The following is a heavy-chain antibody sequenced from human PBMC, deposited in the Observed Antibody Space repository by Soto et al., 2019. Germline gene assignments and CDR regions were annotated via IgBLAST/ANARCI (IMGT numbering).Heavy chain of an antibody. CDR2: ISSSSSTI. J-gene: IGHJ6*03. D-gene: IGHD2-2*01. V-gene: IGHV3-48*01. Sequence: GGSLRLSCAASGFTFSSYSMNWVRQAPGKGLEWVSYISSSSSTIYYADSVKGQFTISRDNAKNSLYLQMNSLRAEDTAVYYCARLAGYLGYCSSTSCYGNYYYMDVWGKGTTVTVSS. CDR1: GFTFSSYS. CDR3: ARLAGYLGYCSSTSCYGNYYYMDV.